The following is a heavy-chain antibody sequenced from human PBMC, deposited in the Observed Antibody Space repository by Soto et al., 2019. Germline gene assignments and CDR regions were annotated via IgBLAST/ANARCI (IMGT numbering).Heavy chain of an antibody. CDR2: INQDASEK. Sequence: GGSLRLSCSASGFTFSSYAMHWVRQAPGKGLEWVANINQDASEKYYVDSVRGRFTISRDNAKNTLYLQMSSLRAEDTALYYCVRFRYYYILSGSYGLDVWGQGTTVTVSS. D-gene: IGHD3-9*01. CDR1: GFTFSSYA. CDR3: VRFRYYYILSGSYGLDV. J-gene: IGHJ6*02. V-gene: IGHV3-7*01.